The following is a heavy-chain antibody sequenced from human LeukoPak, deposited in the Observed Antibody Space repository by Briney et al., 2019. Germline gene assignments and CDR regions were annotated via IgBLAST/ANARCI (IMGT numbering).Heavy chain of an antibody. Sequence: GGSLRLSCAASGFTYSSYAMSWVRQAPGKGLEWVSTISGSGASTYYADSVKGRFTISRDNSKNTLYLQMNSLRAEDTAVYYCAKQPGSVVDSSGSLSRHWGQGTLVTVSS. D-gene: IGHD3-22*01. CDR3: AKQPGSVVDSSGSLSRH. CDR2: ISGSGAST. J-gene: IGHJ4*02. CDR1: GFTYSSYA. V-gene: IGHV3-23*01.